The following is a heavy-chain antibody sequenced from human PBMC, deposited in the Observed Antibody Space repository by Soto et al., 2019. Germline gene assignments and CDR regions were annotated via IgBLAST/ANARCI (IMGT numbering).Heavy chain of an antibody. V-gene: IGHV3-74*01. CDR3: AEDSPHDSTVDGDY. CDR2: INGDGSQT. CDR1: GFTCRTHW. J-gene: IGHJ4*02. Sequence: PGRSLILSCAASGFTCRTHWMHWVRQVPGKGLVWVSRINGDGSQTTYADSVRGRLNISRDNAKNTLYLQMNNLRVEDTAVYYCAEDSPHDSTVDGDYWGQGSLVTV. D-gene: IGHD3-22*01.